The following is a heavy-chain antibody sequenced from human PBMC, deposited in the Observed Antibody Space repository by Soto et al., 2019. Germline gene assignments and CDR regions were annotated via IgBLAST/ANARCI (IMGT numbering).Heavy chain of an antibody. V-gene: IGHV3-30*14. J-gene: IGHJ5*02. Sequence: PXGCLRLAVAAAGFTFSSYSMHWVRQAPGRGPEWVAVLSYDGSNNDYADSVKGRFTISRDNSKNTLSLQMNSLRADDTGVYYCARANNYFDLWGQGTLVTVSS. CDR2: LSYDGSNN. CDR1: GFTFSSYS. CDR3: ARANNYFDL.